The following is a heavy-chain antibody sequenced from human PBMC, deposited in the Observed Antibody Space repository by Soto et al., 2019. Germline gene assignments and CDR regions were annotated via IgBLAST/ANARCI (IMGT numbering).Heavy chain of an antibody. D-gene: IGHD1-1*01. J-gene: IGHJ3*02. V-gene: IGHV4-39*01. Sequence: QLQLQESGPGLVKPSETLSLTCTVSGGSISSSSYYWGWIRQPPGKGLEWIGSIYYSGSTYYNPSLKSRVTISVDTSKNQFSLKLSSVTAADTAVYYCASQPSHTTNSGAFDIWGQGTMVTVSS. CDR1: GGSISSSSYY. CDR2: IYYSGST. CDR3: ASQPSHTTNSGAFDI.